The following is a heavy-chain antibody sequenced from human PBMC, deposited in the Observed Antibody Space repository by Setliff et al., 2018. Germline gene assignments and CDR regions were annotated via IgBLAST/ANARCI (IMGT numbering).Heavy chain of an antibody. D-gene: IGHD6-6*01. V-gene: IGHV4-34*01. J-gene: IGHJ4*02. Sequence: SETLSLTCAAYGGTFSDYYWTWIRQPPGKGLEWIGEINHRGSTNYNPSLKSRATISIDTSKDQFSLKLISMSAADTAVYCSARGRNIAARLLDSWGQGALVTVSS. CDR1: GGTFSDYY. CDR3: ARGRNIAARLLDS. CDR2: INHRGST.